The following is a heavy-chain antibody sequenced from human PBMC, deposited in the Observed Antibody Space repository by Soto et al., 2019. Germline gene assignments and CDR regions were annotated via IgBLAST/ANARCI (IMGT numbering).Heavy chain of an antibody. CDR3: AKDWRIAAAWCYGMDV. CDR2: ISGSGGST. V-gene: IGHV3-23*01. CDR1: GFTFSSYA. Sequence: GGSLRLSCAASGFTFSSYAMSWVRQAPGQGLEWVSAISGSGGSTYYADSVKGRFTISRDNSKNTLYLQMNSLRAEDTAVYYCAKDWRIAAAWCYGMDVWGQGTMVTVSS. D-gene: IGHD6-13*01. J-gene: IGHJ6*02.